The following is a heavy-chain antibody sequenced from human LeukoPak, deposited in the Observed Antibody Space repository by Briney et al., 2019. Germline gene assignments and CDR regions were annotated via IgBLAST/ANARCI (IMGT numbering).Heavy chain of an antibody. CDR3: AKEPPIAVAGLAWYFDY. J-gene: IGHJ4*02. D-gene: IGHD6-19*01. V-gene: IGHV3-23*01. CDR1: GFTFSSYA. CDR2: ISGSGGST. Sequence: PGGSLRLSCAASGFTFSSYAMSWVRQAPGKGLEWVSAISGSGGSTYYADSVKGRFTISRDNSKNTLYLQMNSLRAEDTAVYYCAKEPPIAVAGLAWYFDYWGQGTLVTVSS.